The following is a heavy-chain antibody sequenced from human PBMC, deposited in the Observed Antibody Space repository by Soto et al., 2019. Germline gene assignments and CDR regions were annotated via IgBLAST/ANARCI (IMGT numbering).Heavy chain of an antibody. Sequence: SETLSPTCDVSGCSVSSGYYWGWIRQPPGKGAEWGGNVFHRGSTHYNRSPKNPAVISVDTSKSEFSLRLDTVSAADKDVYYCARVDSPYYYKSSGYFTDWGQGILVTVSS. V-gene: IGHV4-38-2*01. CDR3: ARVDSPYYYKSSGYFTD. D-gene: IGHD3-22*01. CDR2: VFHRGST. J-gene: IGHJ4*02. CDR1: GCSVSSGYY.